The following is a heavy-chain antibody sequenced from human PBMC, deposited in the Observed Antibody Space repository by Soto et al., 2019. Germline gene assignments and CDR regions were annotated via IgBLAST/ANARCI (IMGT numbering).Heavy chain of an antibody. J-gene: IGHJ1*01. CDR1: GFTFSSYW. Sequence: GGSLRLSCAASGFTFSSYWMSWVRQAPGKRLEWVANIKHDGSEKYYVDSVEGRFTISRDNGKNSLYLQMSSLRAEDTAVYFCARNRIGSSWHREYFQHWGQGTLVTVSS. V-gene: IGHV3-7*03. CDR2: IKHDGSEK. D-gene: IGHD6-13*01. CDR3: ARNRIGSSWHREYFQH.